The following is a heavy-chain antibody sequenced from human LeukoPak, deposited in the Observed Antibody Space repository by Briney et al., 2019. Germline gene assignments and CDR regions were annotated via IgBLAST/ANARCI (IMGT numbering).Heavy chain of an antibody. J-gene: IGHJ4*02. Sequence: GGSLRLSCAASGFTFSDYYMSWIRHAPGKGLEWVSYISSSGSTINYADSVKGRFTISRDNAKNSLYLQMNSLRAEDTAVYYCARVMRWELHGGLDYWGQGTLVTVSS. CDR3: ARVMRWELHGGLDY. V-gene: IGHV3-11*01. CDR1: GFTFSDYY. CDR2: ISSSGSTI. D-gene: IGHD1-26*01.